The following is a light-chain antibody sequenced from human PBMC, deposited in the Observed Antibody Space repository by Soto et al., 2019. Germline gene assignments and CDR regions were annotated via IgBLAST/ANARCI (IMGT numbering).Light chain of an antibody. CDR3: HQFGSSPPAFT. J-gene: IGKJ2*01. CDR1: QSVSTRY. CDR2: GAS. V-gene: IGKV3-20*01. Sequence: ESMLTQSPGTLSLSPGERATLSCRASQSVSTRYLAWYQQKPGQAPRLLIYGASIRATGIPDRFSGSGSGPAFTLTISRLEPEDFAVYYCHQFGSSPPAFTFGQGTKLEI.